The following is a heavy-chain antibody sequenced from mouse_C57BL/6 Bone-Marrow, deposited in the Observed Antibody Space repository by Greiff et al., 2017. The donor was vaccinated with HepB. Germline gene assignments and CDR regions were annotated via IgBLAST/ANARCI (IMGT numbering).Heavy chain of an antibody. J-gene: IGHJ3*01. CDR1: GYTFTDYY. Sequence: VQLQQSGAELVRPGASVKLSCKASGYTFTDYYINWVKQRPGQGLEWIARIYPGSGNTYYNEKFKGKATLTAEKSSSTAYMQLSSLTSEDSAVYFCARGGYWDAWFAYWGQGTLVTVSA. V-gene: IGHV1-76*01. D-gene: IGHD4-1*01. CDR2: IYPGSGNT. CDR3: ARGGYWDAWFAY.